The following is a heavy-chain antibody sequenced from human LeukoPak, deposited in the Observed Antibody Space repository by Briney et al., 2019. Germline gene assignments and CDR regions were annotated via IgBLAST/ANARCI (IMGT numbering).Heavy chain of an antibody. V-gene: IGHV1-18*01. D-gene: IGHD6-13*01. CDR2: IRIYNGNT. Sequence: GASVKVSCKASGYTFTDYGISWVRQPPCQGLEWMGWIRIYNGNTNYAETFQGRVTMTTDTSTRTGYMELRSLSSDDTAVYYCARDAAGRDLDFWGQGTLVTVSS. CDR1: GYTFTDYG. CDR3: ARDAAGRDLDF. J-gene: IGHJ4*02.